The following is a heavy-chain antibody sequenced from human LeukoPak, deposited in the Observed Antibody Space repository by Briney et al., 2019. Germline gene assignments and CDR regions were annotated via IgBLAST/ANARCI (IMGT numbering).Heavy chain of an antibody. CDR3: ARALGRVSSGWYGMGVDI. J-gene: IGHJ3*02. V-gene: IGHV1-18*01. Sequence: GASVKVSCKASGYTFTSYGISWVRQAPGQWLEWMGWISAYNGNTNYAQKLQGRVTMTRNTSISTAYMELSRLRSEDTAVYYCARALGRVSSGWYGMGVDIWGQGTMVTVSS. CDR1: GYTFTSYG. D-gene: IGHD6-19*01. CDR2: ISAYNGNT.